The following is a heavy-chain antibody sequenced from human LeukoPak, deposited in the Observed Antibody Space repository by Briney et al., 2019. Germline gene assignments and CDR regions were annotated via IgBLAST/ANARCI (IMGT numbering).Heavy chain of an antibody. V-gene: IGHV1-2*02. J-gene: IGHJ4*02. D-gene: IGHD6-19*01. Sequence: GASVKVSCKASGYTFTGYYMHWVRQAPGQGLEWMGWINPNSGGTNYAQKFQGRVTMTRDTSISTAYMELSRLRSDDTAVYYCATADVAGSSGWYLFDYWGQGTLVNVSS. CDR3: ATADVAGSSGWYLFDY. CDR1: GYTFTGYY. CDR2: INPNSGGT.